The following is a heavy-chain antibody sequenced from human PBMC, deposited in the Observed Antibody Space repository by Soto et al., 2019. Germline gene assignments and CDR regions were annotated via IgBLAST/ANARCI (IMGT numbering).Heavy chain of an antibody. V-gene: IGHV3-48*03. Sequence: GGSLRLSXAASGFTFSSYEMNWVRQAPGKGLEWVSYISSSGSTIYYADSVKGRFTISRDNAKNSLYLQMNSLRAEDTAVYYCARDQGMTRYGMDVWGQGTTVTVSS. D-gene: IGHD3-10*01. CDR2: ISSSGSTI. CDR3: ARDQGMTRYGMDV. CDR1: GFTFSSYE. J-gene: IGHJ6*02.